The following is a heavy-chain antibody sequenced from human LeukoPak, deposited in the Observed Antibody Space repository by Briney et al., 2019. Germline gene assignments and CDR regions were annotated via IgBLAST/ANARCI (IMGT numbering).Heavy chain of an antibody. D-gene: IGHD3-3*01. CDR1: GFTFSSYW. CDR2: IKQVGSEK. J-gene: IGHJ4*02. V-gene: IGHV3-7*01. Sequence: GGSLRLSCAASGFTFSSYWLSWVRQAPGKGLERGANIKQVGSEKYYMDSLKRPFTISRDNTKNSLYLQMNSLRAEDTAVYYCARDRRITIFGVMGYWGQGTLVTVSS. CDR3: ARDRRITIFGVMGY.